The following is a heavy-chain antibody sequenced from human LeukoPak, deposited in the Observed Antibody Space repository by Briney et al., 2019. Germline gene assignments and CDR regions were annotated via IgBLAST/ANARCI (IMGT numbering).Heavy chain of an antibody. V-gene: IGHV4-59*08. CDR3: ARANWGSKIRGAFDI. CDR1: GFTFGDYS. J-gene: IGHJ3*02. Sequence: GSLRLSCAASGFTFGDYSMHWVRQPPGKGLEWIGYIYYSGSTNYNPSLKSRVTISVDTSKNQFSLKLSSVTAADTAVYYCARANWGSKIRGAFDIWGQGTMVTVSS. D-gene: IGHD7-27*01. CDR2: IYYSGST.